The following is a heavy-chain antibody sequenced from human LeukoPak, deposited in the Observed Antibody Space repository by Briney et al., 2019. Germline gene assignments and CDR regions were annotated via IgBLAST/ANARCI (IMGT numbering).Heavy chain of an antibody. CDR3: AKVWSITIFRGFDP. CDR2: ISGSGGST. V-gene: IGHV3-23*01. CDR1: GFTFSSYA. Sequence: PGGSLRLSCAASGFTFSSYAMSWVRQAPGKGLEWVSAISGSGGSTYYADSVKGRFTIPRDNSKNTLYLQMNSLRAEDTAVYYCAKVWSITIFRGFDPWGQGTLVTVSS. D-gene: IGHD3-3*01. J-gene: IGHJ5*02.